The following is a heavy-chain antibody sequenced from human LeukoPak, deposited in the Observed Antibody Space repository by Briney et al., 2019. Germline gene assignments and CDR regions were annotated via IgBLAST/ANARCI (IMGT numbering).Heavy chain of an antibody. CDR3: ARDAVDTANAV. CDR2: INSDGSIT. J-gene: IGHJ6*02. D-gene: IGHD5-18*01. CDR1: GFIFTNYF. V-gene: IGHV3-74*01. Sequence: PGGSLRLSCAASGFIFTNYFMSWARQAPGKGLVWVSHINSDGSITSYADSVKGRFTISRDNAKNTLYLQMNSLRAEDTAVYYCARDAVDTANAVWGQGTTVTVSS.